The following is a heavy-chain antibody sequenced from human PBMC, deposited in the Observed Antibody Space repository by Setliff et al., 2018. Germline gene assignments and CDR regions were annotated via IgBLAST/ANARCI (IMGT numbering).Heavy chain of an antibody. Sequence: LTCTVSGGSISSGSYYWSWIRQPAGKGLEWIGYIYYSGNSNYDTNYNPSLKSRVTILSDTSKNQFSLILSSVTAADTAVYYCASERESASRQTYFDSWGQGTLVTVSS. D-gene: IGHD2-15*01. V-gene: IGHV4-61*10. J-gene: IGHJ4*02. CDR2: IYYSGNSNYDT. CDR3: ASERESASRQTYFDS. CDR1: GGSISSGSYY.